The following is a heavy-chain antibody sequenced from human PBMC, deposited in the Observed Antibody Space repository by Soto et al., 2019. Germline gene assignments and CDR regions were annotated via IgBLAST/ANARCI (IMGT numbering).Heavy chain of an antibody. CDR2: INHSGST. V-gene: IGHV4-34*01. CDR3: ARHGGDPGIAAAGNYYYGMDV. J-gene: IGHJ6*02. Sequence: PSETLSLTCAVYGWSFSGYYWAWIRQPPGTGLEWIGEINHSGSTNYNPSLKSRVTILVDTSKNHFSLKLTSVTAADTAVYYCARHGGDPGIAAAGNYYYGMDVWGQGTTVT. CDR1: GWSFSGYY. D-gene: IGHD6-13*01.